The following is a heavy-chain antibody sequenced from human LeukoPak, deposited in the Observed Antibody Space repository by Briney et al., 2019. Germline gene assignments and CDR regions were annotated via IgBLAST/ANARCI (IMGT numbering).Heavy chain of an antibody. CDR3: ARGYYDGSDYYDAFDI. D-gene: IGHD3-22*01. V-gene: IGHV4-59*01. J-gene: IGHJ3*02. Sequence: SETLSLTCTVSGGSISSYYWSWIRQSPGKGLEWIGYIYYRGTTNYNPSLKSRVTISVDTSKDQFSLKLSSVTAADTAAYYCARGYYDGSDYYDAFDIWGQGTMVTVSS. CDR2: IYYRGTT. CDR1: GGSISSYY.